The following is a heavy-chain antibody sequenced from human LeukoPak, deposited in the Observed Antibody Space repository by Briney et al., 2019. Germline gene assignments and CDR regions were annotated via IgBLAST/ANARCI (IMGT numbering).Heavy chain of an antibody. CDR1: GFTFSSYG. V-gene: IGHV3-23*01. Sequence: GGSLRLSCAASGFTFSSYGMTWVRQAPGKGLEWVSGITGSGDYTNYADSVKGRFTISRDNSKNTLYLQMNSLRAEDTAVYYRAKTYGSGSRYYFDYWGQGTLVTVSS. CDR3: AKTYGSGSRYYFDY. CDR2: ITGSGDYT. J-gene: IGHJ4*02. D-gene: IGHD3-10*01.